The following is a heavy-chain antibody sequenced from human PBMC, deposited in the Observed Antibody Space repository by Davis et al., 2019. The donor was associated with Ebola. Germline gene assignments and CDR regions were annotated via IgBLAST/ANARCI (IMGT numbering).Heavy chain of an antibody. D-gene: IGHD4-11*01. CDR3: ARQPDYTYAFDI. J-gene: IGHJ3*02. CDR2: IFYTGST. CDR1: GGSISSYY. V-gene: IGHV4-59*08. Sequence: SETLSLTCTVSGGSISSYYWSWIRQPPGKGLEWIAFIFYTGSTSYNPSLKSRVTISVDTSKNQFSLRLSSVTAADTAIYYCARQPDYTYAFDIWGQGTMVTVSS.